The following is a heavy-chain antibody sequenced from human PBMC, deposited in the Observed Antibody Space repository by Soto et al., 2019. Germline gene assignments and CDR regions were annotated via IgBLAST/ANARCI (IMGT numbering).Heavy chain of an antibody. D-gene: IGHD1-1*01. CDR3: ASPGGVLEQITG. CDR2: IKADGSEK. V-gene: IGHV3-7*05. J-gene: IGHJ4*02. Sequence: EMQLVESGGGLVQPGGSLRLSCAASGFTFSDSWMNWVRQAPGKGLEWVANIKADGSEKYYVDSVKGRFTISRDNAKNSLYLQMDSLRAEDTAVYYCASPGGVLEQITGWGQGTLVTVSS. CDR1: GFTFSDSW.